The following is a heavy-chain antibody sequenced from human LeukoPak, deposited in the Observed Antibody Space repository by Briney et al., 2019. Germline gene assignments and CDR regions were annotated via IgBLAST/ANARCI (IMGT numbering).Heavy chain of an antibody. D-gene: IGHD4-17*01. Sequence: ASVKVSCKASGYTFTSYGISWVRQAPGQGLEWMGWISAYNGNTNYAQKFQGRVTMTTDTSTSTAYMELRSLRSDDTAVYYCAREREGYGDYDYWGQGTLVTVSS. CDR3: AREREGYGDYDY. J-gene: IGHJ4*02. V-gene: IGHV1-18*01. CDR1: GYTFTSYG. CDR2: ISAYNGNT.